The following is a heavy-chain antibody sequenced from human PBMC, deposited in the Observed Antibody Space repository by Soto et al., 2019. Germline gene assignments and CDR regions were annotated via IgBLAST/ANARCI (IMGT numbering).Heavy chain of an antibody. Sequence: QVQLQESGPGLVKPSGTLSRPCTVSGGSMTSSNWWNWARQSPGKGLEWIGEAHHSGRSNYNPSLKSRVTISVDKSKNHFSLKLSSVTAADTAVYYCARSDATGLDHWGQGTLVTVSS. CDR3: ARSDATGLDH. D-gene: IGHD2-15*01. CDR2: AHHSGRS. J-gene: IGHJ4*02. CDR1: GGSMTSSNW. V-gene: IGHV4-4*02.